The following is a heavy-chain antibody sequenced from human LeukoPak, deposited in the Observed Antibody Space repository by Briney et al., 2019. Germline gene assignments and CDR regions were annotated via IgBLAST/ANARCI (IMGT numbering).Heavy chain of an antibody. CDR3: AREMGATTPYNWFDP. J-gene: IGHJ5*02. D-gene: IGHD1-26*01. CDR1: GYTFTSYD. V-gene: IGHV1-8*01. Sequence: GASVKVSCKASGYTFTSYDINWVRQATGQGLEWMGWMNPNSGNTGYAQKFQGRVTMTRNTSISTAYMELSSLRSEDTAVYYCAREMGATTPYNWFDPWGQGTLVTVSS. CDR2: MNPNSGNT.